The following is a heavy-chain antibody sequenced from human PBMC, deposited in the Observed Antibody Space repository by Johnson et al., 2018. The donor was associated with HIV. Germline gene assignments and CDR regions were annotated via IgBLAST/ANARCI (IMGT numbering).Heavy chain of an antibody. D-gene: IGHD6-13*01. V-gene: IGHV3-66*02. Sequence: VQLVESGGGAVQPGGSLRLSCAASGFTVSSNYMSWVRQAPGKGLEWVSVIYSGGSTYYADSVKGRFTISRDNAKNSLYLQMNSLRAEDTAVYYCAREMAIAAAGHDAFDIWGQGTMVTVSS. CDR1: GFTVSSNY. J-gene: IGHJ3*02. CDR3: AREMAIAAAGHDAFDI. CDR2: IYSGGST.